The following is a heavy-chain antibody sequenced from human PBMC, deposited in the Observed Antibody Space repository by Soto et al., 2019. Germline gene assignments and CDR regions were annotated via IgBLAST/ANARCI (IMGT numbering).Heavy chain of an antibody. Sequence: SETLSLTCTVSGGSISSSSYYWGWIRQPPGKGLEWIGSIYYSGSTYYNPSLKSRVTISVDTSKNQFSLKLSSVTAADTAVYYCARVAPGVNFDYWGQGTLVTVSS. J-gene: IGHJ4*02. V-gene: IGHV4-39*01. CDR3: ARVAPGVNFDY. CDR1: GGSISSSSYY. D-gene: IGHD2-8*01. CDR2: IYYSGST.